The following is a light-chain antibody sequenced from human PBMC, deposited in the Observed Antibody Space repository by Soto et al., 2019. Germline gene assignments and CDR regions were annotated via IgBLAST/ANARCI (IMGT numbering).Light chain of an antibody. CDR1: SSDVGGYNY. CDR3: SSYTSSSTLVV. CDR2: DVS. V-gene: IGLV2-14*01. J-gene: IGLJ1*01. Sequence: SVLTQPASGSGCHGQSITISCTGTSSDVGGYNYVSWYQQHPGKAPKLMIYDVSNRPSGVSNRFSGSKSGNTASLTISGLQAEDEADYYCSSYTSSSTLVVFGTGTKVTVL.